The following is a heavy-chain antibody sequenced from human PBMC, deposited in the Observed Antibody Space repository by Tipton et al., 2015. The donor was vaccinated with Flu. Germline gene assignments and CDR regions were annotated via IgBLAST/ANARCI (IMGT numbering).Heavy chain of an antibody. CDR1: DDSIRSGDYY. CDR2: IQYTGST. D-gene: IGHD4-11*01. V-gene: IGHV4-30-4*01. CDR3: ARRDYSNYVSDPKNWFDP. Sequence: LVQPSQILSLTCTVSDDSIRSGDYYWSWIRQPPGKGLEWIGYIQYTGSTYYNPSLKSRVTMSVDKSKNQFSLKLSSVTAADTAVYFCARRDYSNYVSDPKNWFDPWGQGTLVTVSS. J-gene: IGHJ5*02.